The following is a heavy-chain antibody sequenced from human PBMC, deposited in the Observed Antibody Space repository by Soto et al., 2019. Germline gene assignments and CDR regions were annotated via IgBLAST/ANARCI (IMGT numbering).Heavy chain of an antibody. CDR1: GFTFSSYA. CDR3: ASPTIRDHSAFDI. D-gene: IGHD5-18*01. Sequence: QVQLVESGGGVVQPGRSLRLSCAASGFTFSSYAMHWVRQAPGKGLEWVAVISSDGSKKYYADSGKGRFTIFRDNSKNTLYLQTNSLRPEDTAVYYCASPTIRDHSAFDIWGQGTMATVSS. V-gene: IGHV3-30-3*01. CDR2: ISSDGSKK. J-gene: IGHJ3*02.